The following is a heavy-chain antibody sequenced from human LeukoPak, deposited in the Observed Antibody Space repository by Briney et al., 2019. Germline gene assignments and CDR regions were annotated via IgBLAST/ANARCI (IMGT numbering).Heavy chain of an antibody. J-gene: IGHJ5*02. V-gene: IGHV4-34*01. CDR3: ARGRPPYYDFWSGYYEKRYYNWFDP. D-gene: IGHD3-3*01. Sequence: SETLSLTCAVYGGSFSGYYWSWIRQPPGKGLEWIGEINHSGSTNYNPSLKSRLTITVDTSKDHISLKLCSVTAADTAVYYCARGRPPYYDFWSGYYEKRYYNWFDPWGQGTLVTVSS. CDR1: GGSFSGYY. CDR2: INHSGST.